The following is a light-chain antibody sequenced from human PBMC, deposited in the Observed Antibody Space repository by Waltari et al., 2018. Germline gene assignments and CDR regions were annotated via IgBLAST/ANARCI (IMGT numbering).Light chain of an antibody. V-gene: IGKV1-39*01. CDR3: QKSSSTPPWT. Sequence: DIQMTQSPSSLSASVGDGVTITCRASQSISIYSNWYQQKPGKAPKLLIYAASTLQSGVPSRFSGSGSGTEFTLTISSLQPEDFATYYCQKSSSTPPWTFGQGTKVEIK. CDR1: QSISIY. J-gene: IGKJ1*01. CDR2: AAS.